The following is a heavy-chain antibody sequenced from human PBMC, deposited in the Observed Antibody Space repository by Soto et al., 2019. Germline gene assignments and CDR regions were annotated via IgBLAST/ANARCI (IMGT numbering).Heavy chain of an antibody. J-gene: IGHJ6*02. D-gene: IGHD6-6*01. CDR2: ISGSGGST. V-gene: IGHV3-23*01. CDR1: GFTFSSYA. CDR3: AKSFGSSSHYRGMDV. Sequence: EVQLLESGGGLVQPGGSLRLSCAASGFTFSSYAMSWVRQAPGKGLEWVSAISGSGGSTNYADSVKGRFTISRDNSKNTLYLQMNSLRAEDTAVYYCAKSFGSSSHYRGMDVWGQGTTVTVSS.